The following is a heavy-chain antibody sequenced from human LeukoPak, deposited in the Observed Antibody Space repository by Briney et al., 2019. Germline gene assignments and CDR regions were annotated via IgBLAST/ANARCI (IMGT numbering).Heavy chain of an antibody. Sequence: GGSLRLSCAASGFTFSSYWMHWVRQAPGKGLVWVSRINRDGSSTSYADSVKGRFTTSRDNAKNTLNLQMNSLRAEDMAVYYCARASGSYSFDYWGQGNLVTVSS. CDR2: INRDGSST. J-gene: IGHJ4*02. D-gene: IGHD1-26*01. CDR1: GFTFSSYW. CDR3: ARASGSYSFDY. V-gene: IGHV3-74*01.